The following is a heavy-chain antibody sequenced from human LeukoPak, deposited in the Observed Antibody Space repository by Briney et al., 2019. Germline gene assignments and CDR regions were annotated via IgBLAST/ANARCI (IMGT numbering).Heavy chain of an antibody. CDR2: INPNSGGT. CDR3: AREEMGIDY. Sequence: ASVKVFCKSSGYTFTGYYMHWVRQASGQGLEWMGCINPNSGGTNYAQKFQGRVTMTRDRSISTAYRELSRQRSDDTGVYYCAREEMGIDYWGQGTLVTVSS. J-gene: IGHJ4*02. D-gene: IGHD7-27*01. CDR1: GYTFTGYY. V-gene: IGHV1-2*02.